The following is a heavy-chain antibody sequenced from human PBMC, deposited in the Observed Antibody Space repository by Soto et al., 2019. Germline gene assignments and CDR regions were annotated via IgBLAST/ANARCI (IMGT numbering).Heavy chain of an antibody. CDR1: GGSISSGDYY. CDR3: ASRGYSYGFSLGMDV. CDR2: IYYSGST. J-gene: IGHJ6*02. Sequence: QVQLQESGPGLVKPSQTLSLTCTVSGGSISSGDYYWSWIRQHPGKGLEWIGYIYYSGSTYYNPSLKSRVTISVDTSKNQFSLKLSSVTAADTAVYYCASRGYSYGFSLGMDVWGQGTTVTVSS. D-gene: IGHD5-18*01. V-gene: IGHV4-31*03.